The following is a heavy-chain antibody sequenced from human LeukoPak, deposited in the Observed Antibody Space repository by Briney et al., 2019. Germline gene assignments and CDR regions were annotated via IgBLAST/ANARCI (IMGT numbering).Heavy chain of an antibody. V-gene: IGHV4-59*01. D-gene: IGHD2-8*01. CDR2: IYYSGST. CDR1: GGSFSDYY. J-gene: IGHJ4*02. Sequence: PSETLSLTCAVYGGSFSDYYWSWIRQPPGKGLEWIGYIYYSGSTNYNPSLKSRVTISVDTSKNQFSLKLSSVTAADTAVYYCARASLANVHFDYWGQGTLVTVSS. CDR3: ARASLANVHFDY.